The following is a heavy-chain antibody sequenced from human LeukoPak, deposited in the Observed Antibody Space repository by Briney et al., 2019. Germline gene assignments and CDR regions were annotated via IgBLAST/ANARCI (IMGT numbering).Heavy chain of an antibody. CDR2: IYYSGST. CDR3: ARDWIQLLLPGGFDY. J-gene: IGHJ4*02. CDR1: GGSISSSSYY. D-gene: IGHD2-2*01. Sequence: SETLSLTCTVSGGSISSSSYYWGWIRQPPGEGLEWIGSIYYSGSTYYNPSLKSRVTISVDTSKNQFSLKLSSVTAADTAVYYCARDWIQLLLPGGFDYRGQGTLVTASS. V-gene: IGHV4-39*07.